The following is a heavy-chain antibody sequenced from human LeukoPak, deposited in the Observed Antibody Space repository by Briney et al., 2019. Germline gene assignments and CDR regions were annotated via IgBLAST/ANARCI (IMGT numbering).Heavy chain of an antibody. V-gene: IGHV1-69*13. J-gene: IGHJ4*02. CDR3: ARSTYYYDSSGYYPQMNYFDY. CDR1: GGTFSSYA. Sequence: ASVKVSCKASGGTFSSYAISWVRQAPGQGLEWMGGIIPIFGTANYAQKFQGRATITADESTSTAYMELSSLRSEDTAVYYCARSTYYYDSSGYYPQMNYFDYWGQGTLVTVSS. CDR2: IIPIFGTA. D-gene: IGHD3-22*01.